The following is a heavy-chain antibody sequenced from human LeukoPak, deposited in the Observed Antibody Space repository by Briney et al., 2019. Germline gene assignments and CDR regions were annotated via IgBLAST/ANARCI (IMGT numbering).Heavy chain of an antibody. Sequence: ASVKVSCKASGYTFTGYYMHWVRQAPGQGLEWMGWIDPNSGGTNYAQKFQDRVSMTRDTSISTAYMQLSRLRSDDTAVYYCARSPHILTGENFDFWGQGTLLTVSS. CDR1: GYTFTGYY. J-gene: IGHJ4*02. V-gene: IGHV1-2*02. CDR2: IDPNSGGT. CDR3: ARSPHILTGENFDF. D-gene: IGHD3-9*01.